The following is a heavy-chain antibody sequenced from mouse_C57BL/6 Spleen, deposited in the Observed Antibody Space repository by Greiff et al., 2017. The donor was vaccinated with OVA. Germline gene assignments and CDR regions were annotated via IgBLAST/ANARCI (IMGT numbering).Heavy chain of an antibody. CDR1: GYTFTSYW. CDR3: ARYYSKFYFDD. Sequence: QVQLQQSGTDLVKPGASVKLSCKASGYTFTSYWLHWVKQRPGQGLEWIGNIIPSNGGTNYNEKFKSKATLTVDKSYSTAYMQLSSLTSEDSAVYYCARYYSKFYFDDWGQGTTLTVSS. CDR2: IIPSNGGT. V-gene: IGHV1-53*01. D-gene: IGHD2-5*01. J-gene: IGHJ2*01.